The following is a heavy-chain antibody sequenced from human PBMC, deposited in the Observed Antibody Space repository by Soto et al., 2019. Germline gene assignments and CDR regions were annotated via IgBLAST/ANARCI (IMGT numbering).Heavy chain of an antibody. CDR1: GYTLTELS. CDR2: FDPEDGET. J-gene: IGHJ6*03. V-gene: IGHV1-24*01. D-gene: IGHD2-15*01. CDR3: ATTVANPSYYYYMDV. Sequence: ASVKVSCKVSGYTLTELSMHWVRQAPGKGLEWMGGFDPEDGETIYAQKFQGRVTMTEDTSTDTAYMELSSLRSEDTAVYYCATTVANPSYYYYMDVWGKGTTVTVSS.